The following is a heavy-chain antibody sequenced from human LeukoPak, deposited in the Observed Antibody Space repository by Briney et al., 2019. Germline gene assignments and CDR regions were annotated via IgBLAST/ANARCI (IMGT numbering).Heavy chain of an antibody. CDR1: GFTVSSNY. CDR2: IYSGGST. Sequence: GGSLRLSCAASGFTVSSNYMSWVRQAPGKGLEWVSVIYSGGSTYYADSVKGRFTISRDNSKNTLYLQMNSLRAEDTAVYYCARAHGSGSYWFDYWGQGTLVTVSS. D-gene: IGHD3-10*01. V-gene: IGHV3-53*01. J-gene: IGHJ4*02. CDR3: ARAHGSGSYWFDY.